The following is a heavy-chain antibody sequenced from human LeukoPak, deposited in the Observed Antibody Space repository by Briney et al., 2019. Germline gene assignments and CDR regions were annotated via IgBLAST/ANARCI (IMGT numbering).Heavy chain of an antibody. CDR3: ACRDLSSTWSFP. Sequence: GESLKISCQGLGSRFTSYWIGWVRQLPGKGMEWMGVIYPGGSRVRYNPSFQGQVTISVDKSTRTAYLQWVSLKASDTAMYYCACRDLSSTWSFPWGQGTLVTVSS. CDR2: IYPGGSRV. D-gene: IGHD6-13*01. CDR1: GSRFTSYW. J-gene: IGHJ5*02. V-gene: IGHV5-51*01.